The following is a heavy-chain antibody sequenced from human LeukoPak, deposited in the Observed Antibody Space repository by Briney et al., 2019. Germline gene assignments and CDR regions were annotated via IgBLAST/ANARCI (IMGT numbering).Heavy chain of an antibody. J-gene: IGHJ5*02. Sequence: SETLSLTCTVSGYSISSGYYWGWIRQPPGKGLEWIGSIYHSGSTYYNPSLKSRVTISVDTSKNQFSLKLSSVTAADTAVYYCAREGEHCTNGVYWQDRNWFDPWGQGTLVTVSS. V-gene: IGHV4-38-2*02. CDR3: AREGEHCTNGVYWQDRNWFDP. D-gene: IGHD2-8*01. CDR1: GYSISSGYY. CDR2: IYHSGST.